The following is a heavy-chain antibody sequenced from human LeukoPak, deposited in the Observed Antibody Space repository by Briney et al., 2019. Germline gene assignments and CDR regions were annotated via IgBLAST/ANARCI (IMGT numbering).Heavy chain of an antibody. Sequence: PGGSLRLSCAASGFTFDDYAMHWVRQAPGKGLEWVSGISWNSGSIGYADSVKGRFTISRDNAKNSLYLQMNSLRAEDTALYYCAKDSAAGQNDAFDIWGQGTMVTVSS. CDR1: GFTFDDYA. CDR3: AKDSAAGQNDAFDI. V-gene: IGHV3-9*01. J-gene: IGHJ3*02. D-gene: IGHD2-15*01. CDR2: ISWNSGSI.